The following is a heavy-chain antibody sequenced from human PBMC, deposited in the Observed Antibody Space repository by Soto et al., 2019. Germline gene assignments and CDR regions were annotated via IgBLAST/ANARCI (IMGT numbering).Heavy chain of an antibody. CDR1: GFSLSASGVG. Sequence: QITLKESGPTLVKPTQTLTLTCTFSGFSLSASGVGVGWIRHPPGKALEWLELIYWADDTRYSQSLKSRLTITKATSKTQVVLTMTNMTPVDTATYYCAHRRRVSYFPSWGQGTLVPFS. V-gene: IGHV2-5*02. J-gene: IGHJ4*02. CDR2: IYWADDT. CDR3: AHRRRVSYFPS. D-gene: IGHD6-13*01.